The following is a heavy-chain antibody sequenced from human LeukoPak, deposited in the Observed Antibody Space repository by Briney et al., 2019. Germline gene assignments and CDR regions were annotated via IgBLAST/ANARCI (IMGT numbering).Heavy chain of an antibody. D-gene: IGHD3-22*01. Sequence: SETLSLTCTVSGGSISSYYWSWIRQPPGKGLEWIGYIYYSGSTNYNPSLKSRVTISVDTSKNQFSLKLSSVTAADTAVYYCARAPVEIVVVFDIWGQGTMVTVSS. CDR1: GGSISSYY. J-gene: IGHJ3*02. CDR2: IYYSGST. CDR3: ARAPVEIVVVFDI. V-gene: IGHV4-59*08.